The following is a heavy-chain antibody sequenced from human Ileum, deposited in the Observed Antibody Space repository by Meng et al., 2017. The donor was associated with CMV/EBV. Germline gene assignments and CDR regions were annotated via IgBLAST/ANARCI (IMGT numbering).Heavy chain of an antibody. V-gene: IGHV3-30*02. Sequence: GGSLRLSCAASGFTFSRYGMHWVRQAAGKGLEWVALIRSDGSNQYYADSVKGRFTISRDNSKNTLYLQMNSLRPEDTAVYYCAKDTDTTSWTLDSWGQGTLVTVSS. CDR2: IRSDGSNQ. J-gene: IGHJ4*02. D-gene: IGHD3/OR15-3a*01. CDR3: AKDTDTTSWTLDS. CDR1: GFTFSRYG.